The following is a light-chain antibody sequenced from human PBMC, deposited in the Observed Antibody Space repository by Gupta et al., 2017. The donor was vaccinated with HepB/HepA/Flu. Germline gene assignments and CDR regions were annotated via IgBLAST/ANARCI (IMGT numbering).Light chain of an antibody. J-gene: IGKJ1*01. CDR2: DAS. V-gene: IGKV3-11*01. CDR1: CRISSF. Sequence: IVSSYSPATLSLSPGERATLSCRASCRISSFLAWYQQKPGQAPRLLIYDASNRATGIPARFSGSGSGTDFTLTISSLEPEDFAVYYCQQRSNWPRTFGQGTKVEIK. CDR3: QQRSNWPRT.